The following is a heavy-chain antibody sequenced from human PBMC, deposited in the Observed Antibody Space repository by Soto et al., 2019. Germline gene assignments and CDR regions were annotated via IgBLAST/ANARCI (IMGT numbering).Heavy chain of an antibody. CDR1: GVPINNFF. V-gene: IGHV4-59*01. D-gene: IGHD3-16*01. J-gene: IGHJ5*02. CDR3: ARDLNLAVAGSLINWFDP. Sequence: SETLSLTCSVSGVPINNFFWSWIRQSPGRGLEWIGYIYSSGSTNYNPSLKSRVTMSLDASKNQLSLKLTSVTAADTAVYYCARDLNLAVAGSLINWFDPWGQGTLVTVSS. CDR2: IYSSGST.